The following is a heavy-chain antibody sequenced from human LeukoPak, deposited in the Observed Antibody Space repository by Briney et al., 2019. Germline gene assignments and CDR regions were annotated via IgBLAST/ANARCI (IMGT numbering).Heavy chain of an antibody. CDR2: IKQDGSEK. CDR3: ARDKIVGATNFDY. J-gene: IGHJ4*02. Sequence: PGGSLRLSCAASGFTFSSYWMSWVRQAPGKGLEWVANIKQDGSEKYYVDSVKGRFTISRDNAKNSLYLQMNSLRAEETAVYYCARDKIVGATNFDYWGQGTLVTVSS. V-gene: IGHV3-7*03. CDR1: GFTFSSYW. D-gene: IGHD1-26*01.